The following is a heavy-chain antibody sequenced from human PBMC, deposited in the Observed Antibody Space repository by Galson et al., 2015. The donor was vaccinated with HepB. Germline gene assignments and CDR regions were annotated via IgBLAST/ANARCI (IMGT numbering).Heavy chain of an antibody. V-gene: IGHV3-30*04. J-gene: IGHJ4*02. CDR1: GFTFSSYA. CDR2: ISYDGSNK. CDR3: ARVALWFGELSDDY. D-gene: IGHD3-10*01. Sequence: SLRLSCAASGFTFSSYAMHWVRQAPGKGLEWVAVISYDGSNKYYADSVKGRFTISRDNSKNTLYLQMDSLRAEDTAVYYCARVALWFGELSDDYWGQGTLVTVSS.